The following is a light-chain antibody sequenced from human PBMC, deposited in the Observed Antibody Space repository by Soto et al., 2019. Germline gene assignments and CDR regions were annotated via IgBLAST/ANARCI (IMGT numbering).Light chain of an antibody. CDR2: AAS. CDR3: QHLNSYPLT. CDR1: QDIYSY. J-gene: IGKJ1*01. Sequence: DIQLTQSPSFLSASVGDRVTITCRASQDIYSYLAWYQQKPGKAPKLVIYAASTFQSGVPSRFSGSGSGTEFTLTISSLQPADFATYYCQHLNSYPLTFGQGTKVEVK. V-gene: IGKV1-9*01.